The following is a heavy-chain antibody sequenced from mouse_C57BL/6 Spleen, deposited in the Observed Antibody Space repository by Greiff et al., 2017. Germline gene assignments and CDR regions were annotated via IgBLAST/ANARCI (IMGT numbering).Heavy chain of an antibody. Sequence: QVQLQQPGAELVKPGASVKLSCKASGYTFTSYWMPWVKQRPGRGLEWIGRIDPNSGGTKYNEKFKSKATLSVDKPSSTAYMQLSSLTSEDSAVCYGERRGYSQVRYFDVWGKGTTVTVSS. D-gene: IGHD2-3*01. J-gene: IGHJ1*03. CDR1: GYTFTSYW. V-gene: IGHV1-72*01. CDR2: IDPNSGGT. CDR3: ERRGYSQVRYFDV.